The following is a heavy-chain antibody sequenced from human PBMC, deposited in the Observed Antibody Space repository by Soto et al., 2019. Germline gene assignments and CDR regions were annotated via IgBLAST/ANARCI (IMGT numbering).Heavy chain of an antibody. CDR2: IYHSGST. CDR1: GGSTSSSNW. V-gene: IGHV4-4*02. J-gene: IGHJ4*02. D-gene: IGHD3-16*01. CDR3: ARVGGLTVVTPYYIVF. Sequence: PSEALSLTWAVSGGSTSSSNWWSWGRQPPGKGLEWIGEIYHSGSTNYNPSLKSRVTISVDKSKNQFSLKLSSVTAADTAVYYCARVGGLTVVTPYYIVFWGQGTLGTGFS.